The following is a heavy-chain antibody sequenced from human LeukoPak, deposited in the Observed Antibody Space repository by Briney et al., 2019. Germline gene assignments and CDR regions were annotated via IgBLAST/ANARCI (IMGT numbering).Heavy chain of an antibody. CDR3: ARRDYGGPRAADY. J-gene: IGHJ4*02. D-gene: IGHD4/OR15-4a*01. Sequence: PSETLSLTCTVSGGSVSSDSYYWSWIRQPPGKGLEWIGYVYYTGTANYNPSLKSRVTMSVDTSKNQLSLKLNSVTAADTAVHYCARRDYGGPRAADYWGQGTLVTVSS. CDR2: VYYTGTA. CDR1: GGSVSSDSYY. V-gene: IGHV4-61*01.